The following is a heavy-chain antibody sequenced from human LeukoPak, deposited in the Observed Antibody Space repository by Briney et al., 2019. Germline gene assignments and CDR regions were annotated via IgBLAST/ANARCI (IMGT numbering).Heavy chain of an antibody. J-gene: IGHJ4*02. V-gene: IGHV3-30*15. CDR1: GFRFTSYT. D-gene: IGHD2-2*01. CDR2: ILYDGSKI. CDR3: ARGCSSTSCSGTFDY. Sequence: GGSLRLSCAASGFRFTSYTMHWVRQAPGKGLEWVAVILYDGSKIHYADSMKGRFTISRDKSKNTLFLQMSSLTAEDTAVYYCARGCSSTSCSGTFDYWGQGTLVTVSS.